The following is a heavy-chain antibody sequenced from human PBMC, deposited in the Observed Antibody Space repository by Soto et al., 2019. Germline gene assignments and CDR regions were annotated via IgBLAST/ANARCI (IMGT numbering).Heavy chain of an antibody. Sequence: SETLSLTCSVSGDSISTVDYFWAWIRQPPGQALEYIGYIYKSATTYYNPSFESRVAISLDTSKSQFSLKLSSVTAADTAVYYCARRDQNWFDPWGQGTLVTAPQ. V-gene: IGHV4-39*01. CDR3: ARRDQNWFDP. CDR2: IYKSATT. CDR1: GDSISTVDYF. J-gene: IGHJ5*02.